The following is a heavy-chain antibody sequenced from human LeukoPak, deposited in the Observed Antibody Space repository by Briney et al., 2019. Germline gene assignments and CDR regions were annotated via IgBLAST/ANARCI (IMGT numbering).Heavy chain of an antibody. CDR2: ISGSGGST. D-gene: IGHD6-19*01. J-gene: IGHJ4*02. Sequence: GGSLRLSCAASGFTFRSYAMSWVRQAPGKGLEWVSAISGSGGSTYYADSVKGRFTISRDNSKNTLYLQMNSLRAEDTAVYYCAKDFGSGWLFDYWGQGTLVTVSS. CDR1: GFTFRSYA. CDR3: AKDFGSGWLFDY. V-gene: IGHV3-23*01.